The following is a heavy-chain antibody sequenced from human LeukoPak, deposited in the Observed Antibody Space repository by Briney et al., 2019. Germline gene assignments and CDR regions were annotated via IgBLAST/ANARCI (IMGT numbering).Heavy chain of an antibody. CDR2: INPNSGDT. CDR1: GYTFTGYY. D-gene: IGHD3-9*01. J-gene: IGHJ6*03. Sequence: GASVKVSCKASGYTFTGYYMHWVRQAPGQGLEWMGWINPNSGDTNYAQKFQGRVTMTRDTSISTAYMELSRLRSDDTAVYYCARGDFDKIYYYYMDVWGKGTTVTVSS. V-gene: IGHV1-2*02. CDR3: ARGDFDKIYYYYMDV.